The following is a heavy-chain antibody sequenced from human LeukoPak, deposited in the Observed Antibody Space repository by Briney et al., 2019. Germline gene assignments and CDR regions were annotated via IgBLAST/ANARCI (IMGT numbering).Heavy chain of an antibody. D-gene: IGHD3-22*01. Sequence: SETPPPTCTASAGSTISSNYYWCWIRPPPGKGLGGIGIIYYSGGTYYNPSLKSRVTISVDTSKNQFSLKLSSVTAADTAVYYCARQIGGDYYDSSFVVYWGQGTLVTVSS. J-gene: IGHJ4*02. CDR3: ARQIGGDYYDSSFVVY. CDR1: AGSTISSNYY. V-gene: IGHV4-39*01. CDR2: IYYSGGT.